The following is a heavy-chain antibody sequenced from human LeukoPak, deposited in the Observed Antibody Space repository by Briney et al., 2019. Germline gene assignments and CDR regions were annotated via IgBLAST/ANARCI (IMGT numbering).Heavy chain of an antibody. J-gene: IGHJ4*02. V-gene: IGHV4-39*01. CDR2: IYYSGST. CDR3: ARPHKAVAGSYYFDY. D-gene: IGHD6-19*01. CDR1: GGSISSSSYY. Sequence: SETLSLTCTVSGGSISSSSYYWGWIRQPPGKGLEWIGSIYYSGSTYYNPSLKSRVTISVDTSKNQFSLKLSSVTAADTAVYYCARPHKAVAGSYYFDYWGQGTLVTVSS.